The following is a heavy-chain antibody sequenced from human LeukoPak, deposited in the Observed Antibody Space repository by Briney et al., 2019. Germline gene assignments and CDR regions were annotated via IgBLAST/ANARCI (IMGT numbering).Heavy chain of an antibody. V-gene: IGHV1-8*01. D-gene: IGHD3-22*01. Sequence: ASVKVSCKASGYTFTSYDINWVRQATGQGLEWMGWMNPNSGNTGYAQKFQGRVTITKNTSIITAYMELSSLRSEDTAVYYCARGYYGSSDYYTHDYWGQGTLVTVSS. CDR3: ARGYYGSSDYYTHDY. J-gene: IGHJ4*02. CDR1: GYTFTSYD. CDR2: MNPNSGNT.